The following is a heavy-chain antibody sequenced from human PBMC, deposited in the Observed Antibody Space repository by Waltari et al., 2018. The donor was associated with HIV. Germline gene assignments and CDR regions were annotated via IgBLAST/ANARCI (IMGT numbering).Heavy chain of an antibody. V-gene: IGHV4-61*02. Sequence: QVQLQESGPGLVKPSQTLSLTCTVSGGSISSGSYYWSWIRQPAGKGLEWIGRIYTSWSTNYNPSLKSRVTISVDTSKNQFSLKLSSVTAADTAVYYCARDPTTGGFDYWGQGTLVTVSS. CDR2: IYTSWST. J-gene: IGHJ4*02. CDR3: ARDPTTGGFDY. D-gene: IGHD4-4*01. CDR1: GGSISSGSYY.